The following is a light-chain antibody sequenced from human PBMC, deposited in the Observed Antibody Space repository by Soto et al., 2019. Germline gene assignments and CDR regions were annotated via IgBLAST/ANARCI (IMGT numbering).Light chain of an antibody. Sequence: QSVRTQPPSVSGAPGQRITISCTGSGSNIGAGYDVHWYRQLPGTAPKLLLYGDNNRPSGVPDRFSGSKSGTSASLAITGLQAEDEADYYCPSYDSRLIRFFGTGTKVTVL. V-gene: IGLV1-40*01. CDR3: PSYDSRLIRF. J-gene: IGLJ1*01. CDR2: GDN. CDR1: GSNIGAGYD.